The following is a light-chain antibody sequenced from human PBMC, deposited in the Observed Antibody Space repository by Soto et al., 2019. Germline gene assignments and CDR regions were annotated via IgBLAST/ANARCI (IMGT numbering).Light chain of an antibody. CDR2: RAS. CDR1: QSVFYDSKKKNY. Sequence: DIVMTQSPESLTVSLGERATINCKSSQSVFYDSKKKNYLTWYQVKPGQPPKLLFYRASTRASGVPDRFSGSGSGTDFTLTISSLQAEDVAVYYCQQYDTTPRTFGQGTKVEVK. V-gene: IGKV4-1*01. J-gene: IGKJ1*01. CDR3: QQYDTTPRT.